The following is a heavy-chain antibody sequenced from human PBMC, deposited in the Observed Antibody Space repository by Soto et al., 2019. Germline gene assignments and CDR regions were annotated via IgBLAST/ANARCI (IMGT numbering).Heavy chain of an antibody. CDR2: SYPCDSDT. J-gene: IGHJ6*02. Sequence: PGESLKISCKGSGYTFTNYWIGWVRQMPGKGPEWMGISYPCDSDTKYNPSFQGQVTISADKSITTTYLQWSSLKASDTAIYYCAASIFYYGMDVWGQGTTVTVSS. V-gene: IGHV5-51*01. CDR1: GYTFTNYW. CDR3: AASIFYYGMDV.